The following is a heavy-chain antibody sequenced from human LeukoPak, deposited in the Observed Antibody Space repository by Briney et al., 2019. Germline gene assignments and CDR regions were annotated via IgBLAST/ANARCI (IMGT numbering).Heavy chain of an antibody. J-gene: IGHJ4*02. CDR2: IYYSGST. V-gene: IGHV4-31*03. CDR1: GGSISSGGYY. CDR3: ARDDGYSAFDY. D-gene: IGHD5-24*01. Sequence: SETLSLTCTVSGGSISSGGYYWSWIRQYPGKGLEWIGYIYYSGSTYYNPSLKSRVTISVDTSKNQFSLKLSSVTAAGTAVYYCARDDGYSAFDYWGQGTLVTVSS.